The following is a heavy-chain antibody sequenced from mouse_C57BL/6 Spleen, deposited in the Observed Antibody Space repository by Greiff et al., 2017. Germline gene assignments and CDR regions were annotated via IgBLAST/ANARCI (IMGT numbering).Heavy chain of an antibody. J-gene: IGHJ2*01. Sequence: QVQLQQPGAELVMPGASVKLSCKASGYTFTSYWMHWVKQRPGQGLEWIGEIAPSDSYPNYNQKFKGKSTLTVDKSSITAYMQLIRLTSEDSAVYYSAGRVNSLFDYWGQGTTLTVSS. D-gene: IGHD2-13*01. CDR3: AGRVNSLFDY. CDR1: GYTFTSYW. V-gene: IGHV1-69*01. CDR2: IAPSDSYP.